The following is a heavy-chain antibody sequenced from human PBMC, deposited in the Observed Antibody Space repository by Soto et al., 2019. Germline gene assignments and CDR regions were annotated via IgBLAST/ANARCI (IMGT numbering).Heavy chain of an antibody. D-gene: IGHD6-13*01. Sequence: EVQLLESGGGLVQPGGSLRLSCAASGFTFSSYAMSWFRHAPGKGLEWVSAISGGTSSTYYADSVKGRFTISRDNSKNTLYLQMNSLRAEDTAVYYCAKERWAAAGTPTLDYWGQGTLVTVSS. J-gene: IGHJ4*02. CDR1: GFTFSSYA. CDR3: AKERWAAAGTPTLDY. V-gene: IGHV3-23*01. CDR2: ISGGTSST.